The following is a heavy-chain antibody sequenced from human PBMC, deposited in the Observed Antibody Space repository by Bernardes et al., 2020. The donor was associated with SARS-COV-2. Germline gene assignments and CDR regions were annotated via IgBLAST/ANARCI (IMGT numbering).Heavy chain of an antibody. V-gene: IGHV3-30*04. J-gene: IGHJ5*02. CDR3: ARGLYYDSSGQYNWFDP. CDR1: GFTFSSYA. CDR2: ISYDGTNK. Sequence: GGSLRLSCAASGFTFSSYAMHWVRQAPGKGLEWVAVISYDGTNKYYADSVKGRFTISRDNSKNTLDLQMNSLRAEDTALYYCARGLYYDSSGQYNWFDPWGQGAPVTVSS. D-gene: IGHD3-22*01.